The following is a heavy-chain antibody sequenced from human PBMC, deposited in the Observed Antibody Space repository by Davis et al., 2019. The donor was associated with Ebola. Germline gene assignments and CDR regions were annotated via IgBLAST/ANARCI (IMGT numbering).Heavy chain of an antibody. J-gene: IGHJ5*02. D-gene: IGHD3-10*01. V-gene: IGHV3-20*01. CDR2: TNWNGGST. Sequence: PGGSLRLSCAASGFTVSSNYMSWARQAPGKGLEWVSGTNWNGGSTGYADSVKGRFTISRDNAKNSLYLQMNSLRAEDTALYHCARDVGGWFDPWGQGTLVTVSS. CDR3: ARDVGGWFDP. CDR1: GFTVSSNY.